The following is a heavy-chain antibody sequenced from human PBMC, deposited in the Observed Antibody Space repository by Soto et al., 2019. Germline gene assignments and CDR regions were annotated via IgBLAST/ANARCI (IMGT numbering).Heavy chain of an antibody. D-gene: IGHD1-7*01. CDR3: ASPEGKDWNYATQFCFHY. V-gene: IGHV3-21*01. CDR1: GFTFSSYS. CDR2: ISSSSSYR. J-gene: IGHJ4*02. Sequence: PGGSLRLSCAASGFTFSSYSMNWVRQAPGKGLEWVSSISSSSSYRYYADSVKGRFTISRDNAKNSLYLQMNSLRAEDTAVYYCASPEGKDWNYATQFCFHYWGQGTLVTVPS.